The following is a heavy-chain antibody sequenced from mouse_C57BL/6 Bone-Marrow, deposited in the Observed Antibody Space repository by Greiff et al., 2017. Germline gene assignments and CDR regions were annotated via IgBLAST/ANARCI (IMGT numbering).Heavy chain of an antibody. V-gene: IGHV1-85*01. J-gene: IGHJ2*01. CDR3: ARSRDYDDDY. Sequence: QVQLKQSGPELVKPGASVKLSCKASGYTFTSYDINWVKQRPGQGLEWIGWIYPRAGSTKYNEKFKGKATLTVDTSSSTAYMELHSLTSEDSAVYFCARSRDYDDDYGGQGTTLTVSS. CDR2: IYPRAGST. CDR1: GYTFTSYD. D-gene: IGHD2-4*01.